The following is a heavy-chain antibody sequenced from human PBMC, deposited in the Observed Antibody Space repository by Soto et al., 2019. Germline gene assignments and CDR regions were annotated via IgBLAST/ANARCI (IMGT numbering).Heavy chain of an antibody. J-gene: IGHJ6*02. CDR3: ARDENVAAAGTKGYYYYGMDV. Sequence: ASVKVSCKASGYTFTGYYMHWVRQAPGQGLEWMGWINPNSGGTDYAQKSQGRVTMTRDTSISTAYMELSRLRSDDTAVYYCARDENVAAAGTKGYYYYGMDVWGQGTTVTVSS. V-gene: IGHV1-2*02. CDR2: INPNSGGT. D-gene: IGHD6-13*01. CDR1: GYTFTGYY.